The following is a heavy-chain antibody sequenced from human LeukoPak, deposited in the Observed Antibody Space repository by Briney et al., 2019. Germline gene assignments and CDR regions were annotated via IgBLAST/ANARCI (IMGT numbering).Heavy chain of an antibody. CDR2: INHSGST. V-gene: IGHV4-34*01. Sequence: SETLSLTCAVYGGSFSGYYWSWIRQPPGKGLEWIGEINHSGSTNYNPSLKSRVTISIDTSKNQFSLRLNSVTATDTAVYYCARLNKPGWFDPWGQGTLVTVSS. D-gene: IGHD1-14*01. CDR1: GGSFSGYY. J-gene: IGHJ5*02. CDR3: ARLNKPGWFDP.